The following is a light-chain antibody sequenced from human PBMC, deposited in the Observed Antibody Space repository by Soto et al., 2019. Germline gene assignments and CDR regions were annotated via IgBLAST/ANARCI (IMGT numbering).Light chain of an antibody. CDR1: QSVRSY. CDR2: DAS. J-gene: IGKJ3*01. V-gene: IGKV3-11*01. CDR3: QQCSNWTFT. Sequence: EIVLTQSPATLSLSPGERATLSCRASQSVRSYLAWYQQKPGQVPRLLIYDASKRATGIPARFSGCGSGTDFTLTISGLEPEDVAVYYCQQCSNWTFTFGPGTKVDIK.